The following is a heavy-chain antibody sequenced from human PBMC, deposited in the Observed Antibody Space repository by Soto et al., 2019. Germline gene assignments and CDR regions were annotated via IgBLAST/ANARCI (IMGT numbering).Heavy chain of an antibody. D-gene: IGHD2-21*01. J-gene: IGHJ4*01. CDR1: GFTFNDYA. Sequence: EVRLLESGGGLVQPGGSLRLSCAASGFTFNDYAMSWVRQAPGTGLEWVSSITATGDTTYYADSVKGRFTISRDNSKNTLFLQINTLRADDTAVYYCAKNWGGWGHGTLVTVSS. V-gene: IGHV3-23*01. CDR2: ITATGDTT. CDR3: AKNWGG.